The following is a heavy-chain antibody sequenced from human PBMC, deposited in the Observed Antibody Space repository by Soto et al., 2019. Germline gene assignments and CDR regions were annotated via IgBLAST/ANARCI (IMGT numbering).Heavy chain of an antibody. V-gene: IGHV1-3*01. CDR3: ARDRRPSGWYSGGFDY. D-gene: IGHD6-19*01. Sequence: QVQRVQSGAEVKKPGASVKVSCKASGYTFTSYAMHWVRQAPGQRLEGMGCSNAGNGNTKYSQKFQGRVTITRDTSASTAYMELSSLRSEDTAVYYCARDRRPSGWYSGGFDYWGQGTLVTVSS. J-gene: IGHJ4*02. CDR2: SNAGNGNT. CDR1: GYTFTSYA.